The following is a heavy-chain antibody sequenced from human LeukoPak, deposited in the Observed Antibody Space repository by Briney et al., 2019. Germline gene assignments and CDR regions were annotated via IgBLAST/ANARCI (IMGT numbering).Heavy chain of an antibody. CDR1: GFTFSSYG. CDR3: AKDPRAVAGKNYDY. V-gene: IGHV3-33*06. D-gene: IGHD6-19*01. Sequence: KAGGSLRLSCAASGFTFSSYGMHWVRQAPGKGLEWVAVIWYDGSNKYYADSVKGRFTISRDNSKNTLYLQMNSLRAEDTAVYYCAKDPRAVAGKNYDYWGQGTLVTVSS. J-gene: IGHJ4*02. CDR2: IWYDGSNK.